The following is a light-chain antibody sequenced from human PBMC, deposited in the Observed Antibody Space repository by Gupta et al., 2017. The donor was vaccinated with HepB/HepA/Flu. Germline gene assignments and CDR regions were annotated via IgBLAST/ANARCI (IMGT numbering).Light chain of an antibody. CDR1: QGIRSW. CDR3: KQAISSPVT. Sequence: DVQITQSPSSVSASVADRVTITCRASQGIRSWLAWYQQKPGQAPKLLIYAASSLQSGVPSRFSGSGSGTDFTLKISRLQPEDFATYYCKQAISSPVTFGQGTKLEIK. J-gene: IGKJ2*01. V-gene: IGKV1D-12*01. CDR2: AAS.